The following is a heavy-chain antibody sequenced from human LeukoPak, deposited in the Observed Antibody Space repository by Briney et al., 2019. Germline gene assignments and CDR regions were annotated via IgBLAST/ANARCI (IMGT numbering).Heavy chain of an antibody. J-gene: IGHJ4*02. V-gene: IGHV5-51*01. CDR1: GYSFTNYW. CDR2: IYPGDSDT. CDR3: ARQAATAYDYFDY. D-gene: IGHD1-1*01. Sequence: GESLKISCKGSGYSFTNYWIGSVRQMPGKGLEWMGIIYPGDSDTRYSPSFQGQVTISADKSISTAYLQWSTLKASDAAMFYCARQAATAYDYFDYWGQGTLVTVSS.